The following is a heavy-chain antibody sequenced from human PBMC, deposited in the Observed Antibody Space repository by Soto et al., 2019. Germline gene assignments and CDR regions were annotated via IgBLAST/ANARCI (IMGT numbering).Heavy chain of an antibody. J-gene: IGHJ6*02. D-gene: IGHD1-26*01. V-gene: IGHV4-61*01. CDR1: GGSVSSGSYY. CDR2: IYYSGST. Sequence: SQPLSLTCTVSGGSVSSGSYYWSWIRQPPGKGLEWIGYIYYSGSTNYNPSLKSRVTISVDTSKNQFSLKLSSVTAVDTAVYYCARFRRSWSYFCYFYGMDVWRQGSTGTV. CDR3: ARFRRSWSYFCYFYGMDV.